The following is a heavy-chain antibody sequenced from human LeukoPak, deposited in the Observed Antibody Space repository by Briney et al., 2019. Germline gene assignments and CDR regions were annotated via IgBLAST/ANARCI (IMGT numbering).Heavy chain of an antibody. CDR2: ISGSGGST. D-gene: IGHD2-21*02. CDR3: ARGGAYCRGDCPLDAFDP. V-gene: IGHV3-23*01. Sequence: GGSLRLSCAASGFTFSRCVMSWVRQAPGRGLEWVSDISGSGGSTFYADSVKGRFTISRDNSKNTLYLQMNSLRAEDTAFYYCARGGAYCRGDCPLDAFDPWGQGTMVTVSS. J-gene: IGHJ3*01. CDR1: GFTFSRCV.